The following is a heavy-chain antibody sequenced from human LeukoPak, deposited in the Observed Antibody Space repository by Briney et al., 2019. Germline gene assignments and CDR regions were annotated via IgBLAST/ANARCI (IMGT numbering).Heavy chain of an antibody. CDR2: IKQDGSGK. CDR3: ARDEYAVPGGDY. V-gene: IGHV3-7*01. Sequence: GGSLRLSCAASGFTLSSYWMSWVRQAPGKWLEWVANIKQDGSGKHYVDSVKGRFTISRDNAKNSLYMQMNSLRAEDTAVYYCARDEYAVPGGDYWGQGTLVTVSS. J-gene: IGHJ4*02. D-gene: IGHD2-2*01. CDR1: GFTLSSYW.